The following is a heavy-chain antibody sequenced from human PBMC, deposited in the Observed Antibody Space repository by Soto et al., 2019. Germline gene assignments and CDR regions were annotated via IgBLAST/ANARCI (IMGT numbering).Heavy chain of an antibody. J-gene: IGHJ6*02. V-gene: IGHV3-23*01. D-gene: IGHD3-10*01. CDR1: VFTFSDFA. Sequence: RLSCLASVFTFSDFAMTWVRHVPGRGLEWVASLDGAGGSTYYAESVRGRFSISRDNSQNTLFLQMKRLTVDDTAIYYCAAPRDEYGSGVSWFTYGMDIWGQGTTVTVSS. CDR3: AAPRDEYGSGVSWFTYGMDI. CDR2: LDGAGGST.